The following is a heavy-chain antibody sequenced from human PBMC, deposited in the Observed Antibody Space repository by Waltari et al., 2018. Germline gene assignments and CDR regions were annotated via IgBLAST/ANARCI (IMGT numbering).Heavy chain of an antibody. V-gene: IGHV4-31*03. CDR2: IYYSGST. J-gene: IGHJ5*02. CDR1: GGSISSGCYY. CDR3: ARSYLPNYYGSGSYYNFRWFDP. D-gene: IGHD3-10*01. Sequence: QVQLQESGPGLVKPSQTLSLTCTVSGGSISSGCYYWSWIRQHPGKGLEWIGYIYYSGSTYYNPSLKSRVTISVDTSKNQFSLKLSSVTAADTAVYYCARSYLPNYYGSGSYYNFRWFDPWGQGTLVTVSS.